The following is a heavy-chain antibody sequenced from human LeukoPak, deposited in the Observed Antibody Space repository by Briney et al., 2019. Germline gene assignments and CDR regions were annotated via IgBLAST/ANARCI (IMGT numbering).Heavy chain of an antibody. Sequence: GSLRLSCAASGFTFSDYYMSWIRQAPGEGLEWGSYISSSGSTIYYADSVKGRFTISRDNAKNSLYLQMNSLRAEDTAVYYCATYCSGGRCYPTFDYWGQGTLVTVSS. V-gene: IGHV3-11*01. CDR2: ISSSGSTI. CDR1: GFTFSDYY. J-gene: IGHJ4*02. CDR3: ATYCSGGRCYPTFDY. D-gene: IGHD2-15*01.